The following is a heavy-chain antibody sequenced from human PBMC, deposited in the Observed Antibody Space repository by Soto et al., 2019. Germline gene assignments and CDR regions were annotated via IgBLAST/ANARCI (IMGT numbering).Heavy chain of an antibody. J-gene: IGHJ5*02. CDR2: IWYDGSNK. CDR3: ARDLEVSGNNWFDP. D-gene: IGHD5-12*01. CDR1: GFTFSSYG. Sequence: PGGSLRLSCAASGFTFSSYGMHWVRQAPGKGLEWVAVIWYDGSNKYYADSVKGRFTISRDNSKNTLYLQMNSLRAEDTAVYYCARDLEVSGNNWFDPWGQGTLVTVSS. V-gene: IGHV3-33*01.